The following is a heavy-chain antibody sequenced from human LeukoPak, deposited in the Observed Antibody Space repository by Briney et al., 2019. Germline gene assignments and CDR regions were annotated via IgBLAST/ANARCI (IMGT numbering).Heavy chain of an antibody. CDR2: IIQSSRT. CDR3: ARDSGYGDPFDY. Sequence: SETMSLTCAVYAGSTTSVGYSWNWLLHPPVKGLEWIGYIIQSSRTYYNASLKSRVNISVDRSKKELSLKLSDVTAADTAVYYCARDSGYGDPFDYWGQGTLVTVSS. CDR1: AGSTTSVGYS. J-gene: IGHJ4*02. D-gene: IGHD4-17*01. V-gene: IGHV4-30-2*01.